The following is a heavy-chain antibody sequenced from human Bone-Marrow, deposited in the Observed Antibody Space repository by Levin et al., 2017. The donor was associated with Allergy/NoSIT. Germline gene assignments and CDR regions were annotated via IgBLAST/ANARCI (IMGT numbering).Heavy chain of an antibody. CDR3: ARPSAVGGTGAVDF. D-gene: IGHD6-19*01. CDR1: GYSFPSYW. J-gene: IGHJ4*02. Sequence: KVSCKGSGYSFPSYWIGWVRQMPGKGLEWMGIIYPGDSHTTYSPSFQGQVTISADKSINIAYLQWSSLKASDTAIYYCARPSAVGGTGAVDFWGQGTLVTVSS. V-gene: IGHV5-51*01. CDR2: IYPGDSHT.